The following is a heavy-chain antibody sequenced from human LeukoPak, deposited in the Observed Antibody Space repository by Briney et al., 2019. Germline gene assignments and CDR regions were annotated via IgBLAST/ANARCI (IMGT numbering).Heavy chain of an antibody. Sequence: GGSLILSCAASGFTFSSYAMSWVRQAPGKGLEWVSAISGSGGSTYYADSVKGRFTISRDNSKNTLYLQMNSLRAEDTAVYYCAKVEWELRYFDYWGQGTLVTVSS. CDR1: GFTFSSYA. V-gene: IGHV3-23*01. J-gene: IGHJ4*02. CDR2: ISGSGGST. D-gene: IGHD1-26*01. CDR3: AKVEWELRYFDY.